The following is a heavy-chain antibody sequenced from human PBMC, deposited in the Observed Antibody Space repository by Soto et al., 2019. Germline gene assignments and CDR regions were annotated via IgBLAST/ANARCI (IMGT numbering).Heavy chain of an antibody. V-gene: IGHV3-30*02. CDR2: MGNDGITT. Sequence: GGSLRLSCAASGFTFSTYGMHWVRQAPGKGLEWVAVMGNDGITTFYADSVKGRFTISRDNSKNTLFLQMNSLRSEDTAVYYCAIGITIFGVVTHYYYYGMDVWGQGTTVTVSS. J-gene: IGHJ6*02. D-gene: IGHD3-3*01. CDR1: GFTFSTYG. CDR3: AIGITIFGVVTHYYYYGMDV.